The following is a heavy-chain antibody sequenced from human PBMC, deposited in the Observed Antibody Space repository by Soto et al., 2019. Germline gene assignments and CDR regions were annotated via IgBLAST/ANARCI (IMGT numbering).Heavy chain of an antibody. CDR1: GFSISYYD. D-gene: IGHD1-26*01. CDR3: TRESAGALYD. Sequence: EVQLVESGGGLAQPGGSLRLSCAAYGFSISYYDINWVREAPGKGLEWISYSGNSGGAVDYADSVKGRFSHSRDNAKNSLYLEMNSLRVDVSAVYYCTRESAGALYDWGQGTTVTVS. J-gene: IGHJ6*02. CDR2: SGNSGGAV. V-gene: IGHV3-48*03.